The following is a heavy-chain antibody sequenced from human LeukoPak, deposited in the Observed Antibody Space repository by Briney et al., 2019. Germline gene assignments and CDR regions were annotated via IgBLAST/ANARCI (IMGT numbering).Heavy chain of an antibody. V-gene: IGHV3-30-3*01. J-gene: IGHJ6*02. Sequence: QTGGSLRLSCAASGFTFSSYAMHWVRQAPGKGLEWVAVISYDGSNKYYADSVKGRFTISRDNSKNTLYLQMNSLRAEDTAVYYCARVLRPGIAVAGFYYYYYYGMDAWGQGTTVTVSS. CDR3: ARVLRPGIAVAGFYYYYYYGMDA. CDR2: ISYDGSNK. D-gene: IGHD6-19*01. CDR1: GFTFSSYA.